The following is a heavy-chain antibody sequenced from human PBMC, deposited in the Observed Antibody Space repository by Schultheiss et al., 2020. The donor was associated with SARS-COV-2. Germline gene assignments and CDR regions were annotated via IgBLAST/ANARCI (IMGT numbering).Heavy chain of an antibody. J-gene: IGHJ4*02. Sequence: GGSLRLSCAASGFSFRNYWMTWVRQAPGKGLEWVANINQDGSEKYYVDSVKGRFTISRNNAQNSLYLQMNSLRAEDTAVYYCARGVLYWGIAVPGTLGYWGQGTVVTVSS. CDR2: INQDGSEK. CDR1: GFSFRNYW. V-gene: IGHV3-7*03. D-gene: IGHD6-19*01. CDR3: ARGVLYWGIAVPGTLGY.